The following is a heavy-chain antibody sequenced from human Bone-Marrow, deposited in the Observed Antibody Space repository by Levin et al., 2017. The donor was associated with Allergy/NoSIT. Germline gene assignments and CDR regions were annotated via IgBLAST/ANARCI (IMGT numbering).Heavy chain of an antibody. J-gene: IGHJ4*02. V-gene: IGHV3-30*18. Sequence: PGGSLRLSCATSGFTLSRYAMHWVRQAPGKGLEWVAVISYDGSEKNYADSVKGRFTISRDNARNTMYLQMNSLRPEDTAVYSCAKDHNGDTTWPLFYFDYWGQGSLVAVSS. D-gene: IGHD1-14*01. CDR3: AKDHNGDTTWPLFYFDY. CDR1: GFTLSRYA. CDR2: ISYDGSEK.